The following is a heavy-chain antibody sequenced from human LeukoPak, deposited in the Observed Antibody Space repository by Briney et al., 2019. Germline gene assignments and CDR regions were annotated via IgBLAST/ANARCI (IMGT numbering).Heavy chain of an antibody. V-gene: IGHV4-59*01. Sequence: SETLSLTCTVSGGSLTSYYWSWVRQSPGKGLEWIASIYSSGETSHNPSLKSRVTISVDTAQNQFSLSLTSVTAAYVGVYFCGRGGGGSMWSGHYRLFDFWGRGTLITVSS. J-gene: IGHJ4*02. CDR1: GGSLTSYY. CDR2: IYSSGET. CDR3: GRGGGGSMWSGHYRLFDF. D-gene: IGHD4-17*01.